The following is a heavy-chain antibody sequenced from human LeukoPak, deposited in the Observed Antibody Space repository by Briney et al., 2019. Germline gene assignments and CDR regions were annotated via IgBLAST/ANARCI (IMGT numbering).Heavy chain of an antibody. Sequence: PGGSLRLSCAASGFTVSSNYMSWVRQAPGKGLEWVSVIYSGGSTYYADSVKGRFTISRDNSKNTPYLQMNSLRAEDTAVYYCARVFSGTFDYWGQGTLVTVSS. D-gene: IGHD1-1*01. J-gene: IGHJ4*02. CDR3: ARVFSGTFDY. CDR1: GFTVSSNY. V-gene: IGHV3-66*02. CDR2: IYSGGST.